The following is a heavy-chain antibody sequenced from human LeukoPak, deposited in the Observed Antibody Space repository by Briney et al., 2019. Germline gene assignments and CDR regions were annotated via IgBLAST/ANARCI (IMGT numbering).Heavy chain of an antibody. D-gene: IGHD5-24*01. Sequence: GGSLRLSCAASGFTFSSYGMHWVRQAPGKGLEWVAVISYDGSNKYYADSVKGRFTISRDNSKNTLYLQMNSLRAEDTAVYYCARVAKIVEMAFGYWGQGTLVTVSS. J-gene: IGHJ4*02. CDR3: ARVAKIVEMAFGY. CDR2: ISYDGSNK. CDR1: GFTFSSYG. V-gene: IGHV3-30*03.